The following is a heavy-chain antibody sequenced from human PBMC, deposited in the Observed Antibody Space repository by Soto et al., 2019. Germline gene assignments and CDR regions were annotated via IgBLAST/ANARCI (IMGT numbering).Heavy chain of an antibody. V-gene: IGHV3-23*01. CDR2: ISGSGGST. D-gene: IGHD1-26*01. CDR1: GFTFSSYA. CDR3: AKLGATSYYYYYGMDV. Sequence: GGSLRLPCAASGFTFSSYAMSWVRQAPGKGLEWVSAISGSGGSTYYADSVKGRFTISRDNSKNTLYLQMNSLRAEDTAVYYCAKLGATSYYYYYGMDVWGQGTTVTVSS. J-gene: IGHJ6*02.